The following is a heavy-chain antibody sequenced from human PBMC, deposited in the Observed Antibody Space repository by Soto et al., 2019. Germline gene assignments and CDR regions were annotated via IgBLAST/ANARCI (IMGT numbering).Heavy chain of an antibody. CDR3: AREVEVHTPVFGF. Sequence: QVQLVQSGAEVKRPGSSVKVSCKASGGTFNNYAINWVRQAPGQGLEWMGDISPMFGKANYAQKFQGRVKISADDSTATAYLELNSLRSEDTALYYCAREVEVHTPVFGFWGQGSLVTVSS. J-gene: IGHJ4*02. CDR1: GGTFNNYA. V-gene: IGHV1-69*01. D-gene: IGHD2-2*01. CDR2: ISPMFGKA.